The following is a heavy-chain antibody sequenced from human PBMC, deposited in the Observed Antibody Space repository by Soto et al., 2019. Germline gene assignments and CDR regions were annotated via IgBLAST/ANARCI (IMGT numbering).Heavy chain of an antibody. J-gene: IGHJ5*02. V-gene: IGHV4-4*07. CDR3: VRDGTKTLRDWFDP. CDR2: IYATGTT. CDR1: GASIGVFY. D-gene: IGHD1-1*01. Sequence: SETLSLTCTVSGASIGVFYWSWIRDSAGKGLEWIGRIYATGTTNYNPSLKSRVMMSVDTSKKQFSLRLRSVTAADTAVYYCVRDGTKTLRDWFDPWGQGISVTVSS.